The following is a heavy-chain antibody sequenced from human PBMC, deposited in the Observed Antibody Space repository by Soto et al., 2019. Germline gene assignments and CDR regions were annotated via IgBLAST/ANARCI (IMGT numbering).Heavy chain of an antibody. Sequence: QVQLQQWGAGLLKPSETLSLTCAVYGGFVSSGSYYWSWIRQPPGKGLEWIGEMSHSGGTHFNPSLKSRVTISVDPSKNQFSLKMSSVTAADTALYYCARVERGTATTVVDAFDIWGPGTMVTVSP. CDR1: GGFVSSGSYY. J-gene: IGHJ3*02. D-gene: IGHD1-1*01. V-gene: IGHV4-34*01. CDR3: ARVERGTATTVVDAFDI. CDR2: MSHSGGT.